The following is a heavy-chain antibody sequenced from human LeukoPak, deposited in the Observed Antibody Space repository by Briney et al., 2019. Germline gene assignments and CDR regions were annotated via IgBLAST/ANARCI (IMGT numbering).Heavy chain of an antibody. Sequence: PGGSLRLSCAAPGFTFGSYAMSWVRQAPGKGLEWVSAIIGSGGSTYYTDSVKGRFAISRDNSKNTLYLQMSSLRAEDTAVYYCAKKKSPVAGPDAFDIWGQGTMVTVSS. CDR1: GFTFGSYA. J-gene: IGHJ3*02. CDR2: IIGSGGST. CDR3: AKKKSPVAGPDAFDI. D-gene: IGHD6-19*01. V-gene: IGHV3-23*01.